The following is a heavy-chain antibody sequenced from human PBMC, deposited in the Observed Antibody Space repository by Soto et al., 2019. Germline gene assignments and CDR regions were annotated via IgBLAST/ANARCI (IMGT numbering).Heavy chain of an antibody. CDR1: GVTSGNHG. J-gene: IGHJ5*01. V-gene: IGHV3-74*01. CDR3: AGSPGLSRISGTTLGA. D-gene: IGHD1-7*01. Sequence: VSGVTSGNHGMRWVIKKTRKGLVWVSRINGDGSSTSYADSVKGRFTISRDNAKNMLYLQVNSLRADDTAVYYCAGSPGLSRISGTTLGAWGQGTLVTVSS. CDR2: INGDGSST.